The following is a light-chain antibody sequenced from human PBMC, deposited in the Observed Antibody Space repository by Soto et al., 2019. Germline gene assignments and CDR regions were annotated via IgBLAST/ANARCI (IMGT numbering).Light chain of an antibody. Sequence: QSVLTQPASVSGSPGQSITISCAGTSSDIGAHNFVSWYQQHPGKVPKLIIYEVSHRPSGVSDRFSGSKSGNMASLTISGLQPDDESEYYCSSYTSRSTPVFGGGTQLTVL. CDR1: SSDIGAHNF. J-gene: IGLJ2*01. CDR2: EVS. V-gene: IGLV2-14*01. CDR3: SSYTSRSTPV.